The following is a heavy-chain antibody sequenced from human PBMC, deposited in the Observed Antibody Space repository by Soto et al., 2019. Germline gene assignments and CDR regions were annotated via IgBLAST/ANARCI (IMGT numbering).Heavy chain of an antibody. CDR3: AKDRYYGSGSYYEFDY. D-gene: IGHD3-10*01. CDR1: GFTFSSYA. V-gene: IGHV3-23*01. CDR2: ISGSGGST. J-gene: IGHJ4*02. Sequence: EVQLLESGGGLVQPGGSLRLSCAASGFTFSSYAMSWVRQAPGKGLESVSAISGSGGSTYYADSVKGRFTISRDNSKTTLYLQMNSLRAEDTAVYYCAKDRYYGSGSYYEFDYWGQGTLVTVSS.